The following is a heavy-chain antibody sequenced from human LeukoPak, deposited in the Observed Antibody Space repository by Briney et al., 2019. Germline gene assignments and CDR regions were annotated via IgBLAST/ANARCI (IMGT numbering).Heavy chain of an antibody. J-gene: IGHJ3*02. CDR2: IYYSGST. V-gene: IGHV4-59*08. CDR3: ARQHYYGSGSRYAFDI. D-gene: IGHD3-10*01. Sequence: KSSETLSLTCTVSGGSISSYYWSWIRQPPGKGLEWIGYIYYSGSTNYNPSLKSRVTISVDTSKNQFSLKLSSVTAADTAVYYCARQHYYGSGSRYAFDIWGQGTMVTVSS. CDR1: GGSISSYY.